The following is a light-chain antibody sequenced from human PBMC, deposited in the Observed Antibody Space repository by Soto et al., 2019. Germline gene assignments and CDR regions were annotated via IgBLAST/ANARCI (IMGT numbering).Light chain of an antibody. V-gene: IGKV1-6*01. CDR1: QDIRSD. CDR2: ATS. CDR3: LQDHNYPLT. J-gene: IGKJ4*01. Sequence: IQMTQFPSSLSASVGDRVTITCRASQDIRSDLGWYQQRPGKAPKLLIYATSSLQSGVPSVFSGSGSGTDFTLTISSLQPEDFATYYCLQDHNYPLTFGGGTKVDIK.